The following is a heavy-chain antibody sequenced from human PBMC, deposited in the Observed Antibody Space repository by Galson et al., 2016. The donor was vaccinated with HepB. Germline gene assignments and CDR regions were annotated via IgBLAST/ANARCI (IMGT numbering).Heavy chain of an antibody. Sequence: SETLSLTCAVSGDSVSSPNWWTWVRQPPGKGLEWIGEIYHRGTTHYDPSLKGRVTISLDKSNNQFSLNVTSVTAADTAFYYCARAVGATRLDSRGQGTLVAVAS. D-gene: IGHD1-26*01. J-gene: IGHJ4*02. CDR1: GDSVSSPNW. CDR2: IYHRGTT. V-gene: IGHV4-4*02. CDR3: ARAVGATRLDS.